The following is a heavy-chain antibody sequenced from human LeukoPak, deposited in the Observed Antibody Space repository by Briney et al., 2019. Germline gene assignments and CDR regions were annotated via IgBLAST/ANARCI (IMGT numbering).Heavy chain of an antibody. D-gene: IGHD6-6*01. V-gene: IGHV3-66*01. Sequence: PGGSLRLSCAASGFTVSSNYMSWVRQAPGKGLEWVSVIYSGGSTYYADSVKGRFTISRDNSKNTLYLQMNSLRAEDTAVYYCSRGTSVYYYGMDVWGRGSTVTVSS. CDR3: SRGTSVYYYGMDV. CDR2: IYSGGST. CDR1: GFTVSSNY. J-gene: IGHJ6*02.